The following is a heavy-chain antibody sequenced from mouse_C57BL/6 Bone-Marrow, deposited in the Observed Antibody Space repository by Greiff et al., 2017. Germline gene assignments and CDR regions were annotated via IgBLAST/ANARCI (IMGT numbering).Heavy chain of an antibody. Sequence: EVQLQESVAELVRPGASVKLSCTASGFNIKNTYMHWVKQRPEQGLEWIGRIDPANGNTKYAPKFPGKATITADTSSNTAYLQLSSLTSEDTAIYYCARSYGSSYVDWYFDVWGTGTTVTVSS. CDR2: IDPANGNT. V-gene: IGHV14-3*01. D-gene: IGHD1-1*01. J-gene: IGHJ1*03. CDR3: ARSYGSSYVDWYFDV. CDR1: GFNIKNTY.